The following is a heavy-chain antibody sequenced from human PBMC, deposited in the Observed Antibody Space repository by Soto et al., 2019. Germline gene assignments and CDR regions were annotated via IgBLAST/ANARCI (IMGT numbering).Heavy chain of an antibody. J-gene: IGHJ6*02. V-gene: IGHV3-7*03. CDR2: IPQDGVDG. CDR1: GFIFSMYS. CDR3: ARDHLILPAHDFFYGSDV. Sequence: GGSLRLSCEVSGFIFSMYSMSWVRQTPGKGLEWVAKIPQDGVDGHYADAVKGRFTISRDNGKNSLYLQMSNLRAEDTAVYYCARDHLILPAHDFFYGSDVWGRGATVTVSS. D-gene: IGHD2-21*02.